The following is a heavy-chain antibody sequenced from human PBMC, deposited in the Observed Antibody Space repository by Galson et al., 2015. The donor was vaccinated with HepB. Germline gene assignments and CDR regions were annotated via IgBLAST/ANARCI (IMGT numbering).Heavy chain of an antibody. V-gene: IGHV3-33*01. J-gene: IGHJ4*02. CDR1: GFTFSSYG. CDR3: ARSGKYDFWSGWGY. D-gene: IGHD3-3*01. Sequence: SLRLSCAASGFTFSSYGMHWVRQAPGKGLEWVAVIWYDGSNKYYADSVKGRFTISRDNSKNTLYLQMNSLRAEDTAVYYCARSGKYDFWSGWGYWGQGTLVTVSS. CDR2: IWYDGSNK.